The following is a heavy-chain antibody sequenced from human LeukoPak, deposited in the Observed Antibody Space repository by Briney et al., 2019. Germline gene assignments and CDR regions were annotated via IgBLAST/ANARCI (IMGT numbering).Heavy chain of an antibody. CDR1: GFPFSSHS. CDR3: ARSRIAVAGPNWFDP. V-gene: IGHV3-48*01. CDR2: ISSSSSTI. J-gene: IGHJ5*02. Sequence: GGSLRLSCAASGFPFSSHSMIWVRQAPGKGLEWVSYISSSSSTIYYADSVKGRFTISRDNAKNSLYLQMNSLRAEDTAVYYCARSRIAVAGPNWFDPWGQGTLVTVSS. D-gene: IGHD6-19*01.